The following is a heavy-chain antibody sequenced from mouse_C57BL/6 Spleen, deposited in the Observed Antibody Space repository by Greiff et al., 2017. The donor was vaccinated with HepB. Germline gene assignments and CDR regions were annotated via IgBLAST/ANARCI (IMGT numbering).Heavy chain of an antibody. CDR3: ARRDDGGIDY. D-gene: IGHD2-3*01. CDR2: IDPSDSET. J-gene: IGHJ2*01. V-gene: IGHV1-52*01. Sequence: VQLQQPGAELVRPGSSVKLSCKASGYTFTSYWMHWVKQRPIQGLEWIGNIDPSDSETHYNQKFKDKATLTVDKSSSTAYMQLSSLTSEDSAVYYCARRDDGGIDYWGQGTTLTVSS. CDR1: GYTFTSYW.